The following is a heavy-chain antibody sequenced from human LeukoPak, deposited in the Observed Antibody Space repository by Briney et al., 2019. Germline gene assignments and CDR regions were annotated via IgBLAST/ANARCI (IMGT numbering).Heavy chain of an antibody. Sequence: ASVKVSCKVSGYTLTELSMHWVRQAPGQGLEWMGGFDPEDGETIYAQKFQGRVTMTEDTSTDTAYMELSSLRFEDTAVYYCATVLGGSYYGGFDYWGQGTLVTVSS. D-gene: IGHD1-26*01. CDR2: FDPEDGET. V-gene: IGHV1-24*01. J-gene: IGHJ4*02. CDR3: ATVLGGSYYGGFDY. CDR1: GYTLTELS.